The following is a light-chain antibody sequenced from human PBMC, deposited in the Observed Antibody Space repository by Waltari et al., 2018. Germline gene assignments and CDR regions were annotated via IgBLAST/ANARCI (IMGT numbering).Light chain of an antibody. CDR2: EVT. V-gene: IGLV2-8*01. Sequence: QSVLTQPPPATGSPGQSVTSSCTGPNSDVGAYNYVPSYQQHPGKVPKLFIYEVTKRPSGVPDRFSGSKSGNTASLTVSGLQADDEADYYCSSYAHNNHFVFGTGTKVTVL. CDR1: NSDVGAYNY. CDR3: SSYAHNNHFV. J-gene: IGLJ1*01.